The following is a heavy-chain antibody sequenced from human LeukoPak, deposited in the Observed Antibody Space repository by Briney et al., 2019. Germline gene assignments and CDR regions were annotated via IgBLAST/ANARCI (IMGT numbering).Heavy chain of an antibody. D-gene: IGHD4-11*01. Sequence: PSETLSLTCAVSGYSISSGYCWGWIRQPPGKGLEWIGSIYHSGSTYYNPSLKSRVTISVDTSKNQFSLKLSSVTAADTAVYYCARHFSRYSNYASAATSLDYWGQGTLVTVSS. CDR3: ARHFSRYSNYASAATSLDY. J-gene: IGHJ4*02. V-gene: IGHV4-38-2*01. CDR1: GYSISSGYC. CDR2: IYHSGST.